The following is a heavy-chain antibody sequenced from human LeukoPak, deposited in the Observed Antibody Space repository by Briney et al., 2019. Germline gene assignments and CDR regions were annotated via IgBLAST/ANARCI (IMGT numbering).Heavy chain of an antibody. D-gene: IGHD3-3*01. CDR1: GFTFSSYW. Sequence: GGSLRLSCAASGFTFSSYWMSWVRQAPGRGLEWVSAITGSGRNTYYADSVKGRFTISRDTSNNMLFLQMNNLRADDTAVYFCVKDETYYDFSSGYYFFDLWGQGTLVTVSS. CDR3: VKDETYYDFSSGYYFFDL. V-gene: IGHV3-23*01. CDR2: ITGSGRNT. J-gene: IGHJ4*02.